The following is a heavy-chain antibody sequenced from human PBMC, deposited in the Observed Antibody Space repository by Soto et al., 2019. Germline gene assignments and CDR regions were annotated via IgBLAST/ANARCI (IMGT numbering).Heavy chain of an antibody. CDR3: AKDKAGNWNADAFDI. CDR1: GFTFDDYA. Sequence: EVQLVESGGGLVQPGRSLRLSCAASGFTFDDYAMHWVRQAPGKGLEWVSGISWNSGSIGYADSVKGRFTISRDNAKNSLHLQMNSLRAEDTALYYCAKDKAGNWNADAFDIWGQGTMVTVSS. V-gene: IGHV3-9*01. J-gene: IGHJ3*02. D-gene: IGHD1-1*01. CDR2: ISWNSGSI.